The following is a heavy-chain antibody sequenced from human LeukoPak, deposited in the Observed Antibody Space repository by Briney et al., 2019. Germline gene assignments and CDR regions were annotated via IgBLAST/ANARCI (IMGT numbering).Heavy chain of an antibody. Sequence: QSGGSLRLSCAASGFTFDDFTFHWVRQLPGKGLEWVSLINWDGTATSYADSAKGRFTISRDNRQGSLYLQMNSLRNEDTALCYCVKDQRAVSGTLVFDSWGQGTLVTVSS. D-gene: IGHD6-19*01. J-gene: IGHJ4*02. CDR2: INWDGTAT. CDR3: VKDQRAVSGTLVFDS. V-gene: IGHV3-43*01. CDR1: GFTFDDFT.